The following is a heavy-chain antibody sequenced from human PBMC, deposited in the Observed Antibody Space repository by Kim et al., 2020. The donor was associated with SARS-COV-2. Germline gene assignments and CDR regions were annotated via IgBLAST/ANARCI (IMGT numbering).Heavy chain of an antibody. V-gene: IGHV3-11*01. Sequence: YADSVKGRFTIFRDNAKNSLYLQMNSLRAEDTAVYYCARECCNEPVGFDYWGQGTLVTVSS. J-gene: IGHJ4*02. D-gene: IGHD1-1*01. CDR3: ARECCNEPVGFDY.